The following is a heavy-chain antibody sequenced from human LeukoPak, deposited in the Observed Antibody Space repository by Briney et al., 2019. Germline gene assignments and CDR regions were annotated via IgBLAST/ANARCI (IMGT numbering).Heavy chain of an antibody. V-gene: IGHV1-69*04. CDR3: ARDGAISSSGLDY. J-gene: IGHJ4*02. Sequence: ASVKVSCKASGGTFSSYAISWVRQAPGQGLEWMGRIIPILGIANYAQKFQGRVTFTADKSTSTAYMELSSLRSEDTAVYYCARDGAISSSGLDYWGQGTLVTVSS. D-gene: IGHD6-13*01. CDR1: GGTFSSYA. CDR2: IIPILGIA.